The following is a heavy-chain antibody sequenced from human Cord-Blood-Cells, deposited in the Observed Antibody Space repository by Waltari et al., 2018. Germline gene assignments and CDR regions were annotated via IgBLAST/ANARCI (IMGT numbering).Heavy chain of an antibody. CDR3: ARDQGGAYCGGDCYFAY. J-gene: IGHJ4*02. D-gene: IGHD2-21*02. CDR1: GGTFSSHA. CDR2: IIPIFGTA. Sequence: QVQLVQSGAEVKKPGSSVKVSCKASGGTFSSHAIGWVCQPPGQGLEWMGGIIPIFGTANYAQKFQGRVTITADESTSTAYMELSSLRSEDTAVYYCARDQGGAYCGGDCYFAYWGQGTLVTVSS. V-gene: IGHV1-69*01.